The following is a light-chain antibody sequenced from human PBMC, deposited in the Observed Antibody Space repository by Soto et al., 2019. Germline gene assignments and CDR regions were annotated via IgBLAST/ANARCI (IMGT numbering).Light chain of an antibody. J-gene: IGKJ1*01. V-gene: IGKV3-11*01. CDR2: DVS. Sequence: EIVMTQSPATLSVSPGERATLSCRASQNISSYLIWYQQKPGQAPRLLIYDVSNKATGIPARFSGGGSGTDFSLTISSLEPEDFAVYYCQQRSHWPRTFGQGTKVDIK. CDR3: QQRSHWPRT. CDR1: QNISSY.